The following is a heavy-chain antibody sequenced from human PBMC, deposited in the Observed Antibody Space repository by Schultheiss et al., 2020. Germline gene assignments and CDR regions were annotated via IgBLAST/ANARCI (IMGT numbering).Heavy chain of an antibody. CDR2: INHSGST. V-gene: IGHV4-34*01. CDR3: ARDIAIISVSIAVAGTWFDP. Sequence: SETLSLTCAVYGGSFSGYYWSWIRQPPGKGLEWIGEINHSGSTNYNPSLKSRVTISVDKSKNQFSLKLSSVTAADTAVYYCARDIAIISVSIAVAGTWFDPWGQGTLVTVSS. CDR1: GGSFSGYY. J-gene: IGHJ5*02. D-gene: IGHD6-19*01.